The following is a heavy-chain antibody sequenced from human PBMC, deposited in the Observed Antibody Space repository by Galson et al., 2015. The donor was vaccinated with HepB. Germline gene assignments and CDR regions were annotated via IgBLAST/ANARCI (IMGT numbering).Heavy chain of an antibody. CDR1: GFTFSSYA. D-gene: IGHD3-10*01. CDR2: ISGSGGST. V-gene: IGHV3-23*01. Sequence: SLRLSCAASGFTFSSYAMSWVRQAPGKGLEWVSAISGSGGSTYYADSVKGRFTISRDNSKNTLYLQMNSLRAEDTAVYYCAKGGRGDYYYGMDVWGQGTTVTVSS. J-gene: IGHJ6*02. CDR3: AKGGRGDYYYGMDV.